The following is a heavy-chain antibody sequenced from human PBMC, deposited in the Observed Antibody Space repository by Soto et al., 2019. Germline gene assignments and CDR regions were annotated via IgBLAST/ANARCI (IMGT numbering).Heavy chain of an antibody. J-gene: IGHJ4*02. CDR2: SSTYSDHT. CDR1: GYTFTSFG. D-gene: IGHD3-22*01. Sequence: QVQLVQSGAEVKKPGASVKVSCKASGYTFTSFGISWVRQVPGHGLEWMGWSSTYSDHTNYAQNLQGRVTMTTDSSTNTAHMERRSLTSGDTAVYYCAREYSSSEFDYWGQGTLVTVSS. V-gene: IGHV1-18*01. CDR3: AREYSSSEFDY.